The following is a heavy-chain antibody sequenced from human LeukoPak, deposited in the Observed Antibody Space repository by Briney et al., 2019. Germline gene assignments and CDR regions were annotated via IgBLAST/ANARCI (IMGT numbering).Heavy chain of an antibody. V-gene: IGHV1-2*02. CDR1: GYTFTGYY. J-gene: IGHJ4*02. D-gene: IGHD3-22*01. CDR2: INPNSGGT. CDR3: ASGVDYYDSSGYSDY. Sequence: ASVKVSCKASGYTFTGYYMHWVRQAPGQGLEWMGWINPNSGGTNYAQKFQGRVTMTRDTSISTAYMELSRLRSDDTAVYYCASGVDYYDSSGYSDYWGQGTLVTVSS.